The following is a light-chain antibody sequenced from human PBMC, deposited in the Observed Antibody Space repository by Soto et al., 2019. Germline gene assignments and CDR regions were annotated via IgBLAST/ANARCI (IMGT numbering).Light chain of an antibody. J-gene: IGKJ1*01. CDR2: KAS. CDR3: QQYNSYSRT. Sequence: DIQMTQSPSTLSASVGARVTITCRASQSLSSRLAWYQQKPGKAPKLLIYKASSLESGVPSRFSGSGSGTEFTLTISGVQPDDFATYYCQQYNSYSRTFGQGTKVEIK. CDR1: QSLSSR. V-gene: IGKV1-5*03.